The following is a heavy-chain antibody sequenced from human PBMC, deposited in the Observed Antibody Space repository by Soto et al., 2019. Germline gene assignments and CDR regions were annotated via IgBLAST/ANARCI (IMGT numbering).Heavy chain of an antibody. Sequence: QLQLQESGPGLVKPSETLSLTCTVSGGSISSSSYYWSWSRQPPGKGLEWIGSIYYSGSTYYNPSLKSRVTISVDTSKNQFSLKLSSVTAADTAVYYSARRKGWALNNWGQGTLVTVSS. CDR2: IYYSGST. CDR1: GGSISSSSYY. CDR3: ARRKGWALNN. V-gene: IGHV4-39*01. J-gene: IGHJ4*02. D-gene: IGHD3-16*01.